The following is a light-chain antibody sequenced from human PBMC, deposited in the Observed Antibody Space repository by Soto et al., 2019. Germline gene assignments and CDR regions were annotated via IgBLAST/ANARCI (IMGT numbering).Light chain of an antibody. CDR1: SSDVGSYNL. CDR2: EGS. V-gene: IGLV2-23*01. Sequence: QSVLTQPASVSGSPGQSITISCTGTSSDVGSYNLVSWYQQHPGKAPKLMIYEGSKRPSGVSNRFSGSKSGNTASPTISGLQAEDEDDYYCCSYAGSSTYVFGTGTKVTVL. J-gene: IGLJ1*01. CDR3: CSYAGSSTYV.